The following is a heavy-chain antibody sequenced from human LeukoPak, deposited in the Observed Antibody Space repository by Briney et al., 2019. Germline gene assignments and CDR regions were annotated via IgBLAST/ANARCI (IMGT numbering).Heavy chain of an antibody. CDR3: ARESHYYDSGSRLRGIYYYFMDV. V-gene: IGHV4-39*07. CDR2: IYYSGST. D-gene: IGHD3-10*01. Sequence: PSETLSLTCTVSGGSISSSSYYWGWIRQPPGKGLEWIGSIYYSGSTYYNPSLKSRVTISVDTSKNQFSLKLNSVTAADTAVYYCARESHYYDSGSRLRGIYYYFMDVWGRGTTVTISS. CDR1: GGSISSSSYY. J-gene: IGHJ6*03.